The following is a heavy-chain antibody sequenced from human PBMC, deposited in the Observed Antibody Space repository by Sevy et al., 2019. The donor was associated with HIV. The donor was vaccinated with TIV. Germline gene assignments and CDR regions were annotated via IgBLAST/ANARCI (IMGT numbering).Heavy chain of an antibody. Sequence: GGSLRLSCAASGFTFDDYGMSWVRQAPGKGLEWVSGINWNGGSTGYADSVKGRFTISRDNAKNSLYLQMNSLRAEDTALYYCARAIKKLLWFGAAIDAFDIWGQGTMVTVSS. V-gene: IGHV3-20*04. CDR1: GFTFDDYG. CDR2: INWNGGST. CDR3: ARAIKKLLWFGAAIDAFDI. D-gene: IGHD3-10*01. J-gene: IGHJ3*02.